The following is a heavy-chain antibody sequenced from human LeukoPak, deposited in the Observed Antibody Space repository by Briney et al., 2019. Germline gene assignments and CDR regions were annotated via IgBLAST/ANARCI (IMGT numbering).Heavy chain of an antibody. CDR2: INHSGST. J-gene: IGHJ4*02. Sequence: SDTPSLTCSIYGGCVSGYYWSWSRQPPGKGLEWIGEINHSGSTNYNPSDTSKNQFSLKLSSVTAADTAVYYCARGISTSRYYFDYWGQGTLVTVSS. V-gene: IGHV4-34*01. D-gene: IGHD2-2*01. CDR1: GGCVSGYY. CDR3: ARGISTSRYYFDY.